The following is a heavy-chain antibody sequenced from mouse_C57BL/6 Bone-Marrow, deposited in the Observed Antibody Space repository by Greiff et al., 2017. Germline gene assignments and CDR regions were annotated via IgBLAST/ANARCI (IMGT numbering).Heavy chain of an antibody. CDR1: GYTFTSYW. CDR2: IHPNSGST. Sequence: QVQLQQPGAELVKPGASVKLSCKASGYTFTSYWMHWVKQRPGQGLEWIGMIHPNSGSTNYNEKFKSKATLTVDKSSSTAYMQLSSLTSEDSAVYYCARAFGAYFTFAYWGQGTLGTVSA. J-gene: IGHJ3*01. CDR3: ARAFGAYFTFAY. D-gene: IGHD2-10*01. V-gene: IGHV1-64*01.